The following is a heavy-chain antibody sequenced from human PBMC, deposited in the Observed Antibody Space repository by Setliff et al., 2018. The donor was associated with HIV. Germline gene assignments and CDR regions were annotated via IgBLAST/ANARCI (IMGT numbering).Heavy chain of an antibody. CDR1: GYSFATYH. J-gene: IGHJ4*02. CDR2: VNPGDSST. D-gene: IGHD6-13*01. V-gene: IGHV5-51*01. CDR3: ARHLIPGDPRYSSSWYY. Sequence: GESLKISCRASGYSFATYHINWVRLLPGKGLEWMGTVNPGDSSTRYNPSLQGQVIISADTSVRTTYLQWSTLKASDTAMYYCARHLIPGDPRYSSSWYYWGQGTLVTVSS.